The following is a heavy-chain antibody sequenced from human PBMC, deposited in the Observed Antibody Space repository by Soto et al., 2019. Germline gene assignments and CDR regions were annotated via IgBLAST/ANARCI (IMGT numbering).Heavy chain of an antibody. D-gene: IGHD2-2*01. J-gene: IGHJ6*02. CDR3: ARRQGYCIDTRCSGHYALDA. V-gene: IGHV4-39*01. CDR2: FYYGGST. CDR1: GDSMSRRGSS. Sequence: PSEPLTLLCTVSGDSMSRRGSSWAWIRQPPGKGPEWIGTFYYGGSTYYNPSLKSRVAISVDTTKNQFFLKLNSVTAADTAVYYCARRQGYCIDTRCSGHYALDAWGQGTTVT.